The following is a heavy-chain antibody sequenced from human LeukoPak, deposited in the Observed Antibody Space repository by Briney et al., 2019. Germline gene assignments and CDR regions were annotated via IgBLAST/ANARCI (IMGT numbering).Heavy chain of an antibody. D-gene: IGHD1-26*01. Sequence: SETLSLTCTVSGGSISSSSYYWGWIRQPPGNGLEWIGSIYYSGSTYYNPSLRSRVTISVDTSKNRFSLKLSSVTAADTAVYYCARRYSGSYTSMFDYWGQGTLVTVSS. CDR3: ARRYSGSYTSMFDY. J-gene: IGHJ4*02. CDR2: IYYSGST. CDR1: GGSISSSSYY. V-gene: IGHV4-39*01.